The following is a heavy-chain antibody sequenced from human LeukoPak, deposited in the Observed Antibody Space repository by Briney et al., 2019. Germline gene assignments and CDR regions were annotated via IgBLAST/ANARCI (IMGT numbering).Heavy chain of an antibody. CDR2: INPHSGGT. V-gene: IGHV1-2*02. Sequence: ASVKVSCKASGYTFTGFYMHWVRQAPGQGLEWVGWINPHSGGTNYAQKFQGRVSMTRDTSISTAYMELSRLKSDDTAVYYCATERGIVGASGGFDYWGQGTLVTVPS. CDR3: ATERGIVGASGGFDY. CDR1: GYTFTGFY. J-gene: IGHJ4*02. D-gene: IGHD1-26*01.